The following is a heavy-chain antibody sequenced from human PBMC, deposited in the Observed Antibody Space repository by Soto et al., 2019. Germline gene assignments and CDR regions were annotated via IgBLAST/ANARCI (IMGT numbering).Heavy chain of an antibody. V-gene: IGHV3-7*01. J-gene: IGHJ5*02. CDR2: IKQDGSEK. CDR1: GFTFSSYW. Sequence: EVQLVESGGGLVQPGGSLRLSCAASGFTFSSYWMSWVRQAPGKGLEWVANIKQDGSEKYYVDSVKGRFTISGDNAKSLLYLQRNSRRAEDTAVYYCARGFKWGFDPWGRGTLVTVSS. D-gene: IGHD1-26*01. CDR3: ARGFKWGFDP.